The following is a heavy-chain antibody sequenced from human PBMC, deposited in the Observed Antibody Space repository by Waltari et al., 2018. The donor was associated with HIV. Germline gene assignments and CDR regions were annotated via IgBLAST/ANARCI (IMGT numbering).Heavy chain of an antibody. CDR3: ARRDASGWFSFDY. J-gene: IGHJ4*02. CDR2: IDTDTWNP. V-gene: IGHV7-4-1*02. D-gene: IGHD6-19*01. CDR1: GYTFTRFP. Sequence: QVQLVQSGSEFKKPGASVKVTCTASGYTFTRFPLSWVRQAPGQVLEWMGWIDTDTWNPTYAQGFTGRFVLSLDTSVSTAYLQISSLKAEDTAVYYCARRDASGWFSFDYWGQGTLVTVSS.